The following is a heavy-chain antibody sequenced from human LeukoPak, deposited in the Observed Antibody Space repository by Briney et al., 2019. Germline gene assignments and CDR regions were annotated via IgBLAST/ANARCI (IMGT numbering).Heavy chain of an antibody. CDR2: MNLDGSEK. V-gene: IGHV3-7*01. J-gene: IGHJ4*02. CDR1: GFNFTSHW. D-gene: IGHD2-8*01. Sequence: PGGSLRLSCAASGFNFTSHWVSWVRQAPGKGLEGVARMNLDGSEKYYVDSVKGRFTISRDNGKTSMYLEMNSLRAEDTAVYYCARDATYCTNGVCYTRFDYWGQGTLITVSS. CDR3: ARDATYCTNGVCYTRFDY.